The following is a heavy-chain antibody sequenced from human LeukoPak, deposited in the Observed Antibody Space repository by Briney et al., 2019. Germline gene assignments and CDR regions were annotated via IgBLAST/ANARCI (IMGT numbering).Heavy chain of an antibody. CDR3: ARGYGDLDY. CDR2: ISSTGGTT. V-gene: IGHV3-23*01. CDR1: GITFSSYG. D-gene: IGHD4-17*01. Sequence: GGTLRLSCAASGITFSSYGMSWVRQAPGKGLEWVSSISSTGGTTYYADSVKGRFTIPRDNSKNTLYLQMNSLRAEDTAVYYCARGYGDLDYWGQGTLVTVSS. J-gene: IGHJ4*02.